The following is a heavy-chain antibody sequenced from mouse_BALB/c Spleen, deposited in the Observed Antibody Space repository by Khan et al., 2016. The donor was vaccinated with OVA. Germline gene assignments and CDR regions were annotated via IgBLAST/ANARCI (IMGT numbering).Heavy chain of an antibody. V-gene: IGHV1-9*01. CDR3: ERVNYGTRDYFDY. CDR1: GYTFSGYW. J-gene: IGHJ2*01. CDR2: ILPGSGSR. D-gene: IGHD1-1*01. Sequence: QVQLKQSGAELMKPGASVKISCKATGYTFSGYWLEWVKQRPGHGLEWIGEILPGSGSRNYNEKFKGKATFTADISSKTTYMQLSSLTSEYSAVYYFERVNYGTRDYFDYWGQGTTLTVSS.